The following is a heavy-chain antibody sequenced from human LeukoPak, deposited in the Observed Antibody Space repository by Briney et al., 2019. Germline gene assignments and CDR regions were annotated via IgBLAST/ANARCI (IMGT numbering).Heavy chain of an antibody. Sequence: PGGSLRLSCAASGFTFSAYTMTWVRQAPGKGLEWVSSITGTAGNTYYADSVKGRFTISRDISKSTLFLQMNSLSAEDTAVYYCAKSYYDSSRRRYHFDYWGQGTLVTVSS. CDR2: ITGTAGNT. CDR3: AKSYYDSSRRRYHFDY. J-gene: IGHJ4*02. D-gene: IGHD3-22*01. CDR1: GFTFSAYT. V-gene: IGHV3-23*01.